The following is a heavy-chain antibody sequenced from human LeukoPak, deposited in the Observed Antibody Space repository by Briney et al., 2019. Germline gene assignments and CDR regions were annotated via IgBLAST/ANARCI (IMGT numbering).Heavy chain of an antibody. CDR1: GYSISSGYY. D-gene: IGHD2-2*01. Sequence: SETLSLTCTVSGYSISSGYYWGWIRQPPGKGLEWIGSIYHSGSTYYNPSLKSRVTISVDTSKNQFSLKLSSVTAADTAVYYCARVVPAASEPGNSGIARFDPWGQGTLVTVSS. CDR3: ARVVPAASEPGNSGIARFDP. J-gene: IGHJ5*02. V-gene: IGHV4-38-2*02. CDR2: IYHSGST.